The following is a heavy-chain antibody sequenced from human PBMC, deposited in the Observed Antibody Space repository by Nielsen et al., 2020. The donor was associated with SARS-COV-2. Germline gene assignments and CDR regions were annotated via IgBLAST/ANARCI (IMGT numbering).Heavy chain of an antibody. D-gene: IGHD5-18*01. CDR1: GFSFSNFG. Sequence: GESLKISCGVSGFSFSNFGMTWVRQTPGKGLEWVANIKQDGSEKYYVDSVKGRFTISRDNAKNSLYLQMNSLRAEDTAVYYCARDGLHVDTAMVTWFYYYGMDVWGQGTTVTVSS. V-gene: IGHV3-7*01. CDR3: ARDGLHVDTAMVTWFYYYGMDV. CDR2: IKQDGSEK. J-gene: IGHJ6*02.